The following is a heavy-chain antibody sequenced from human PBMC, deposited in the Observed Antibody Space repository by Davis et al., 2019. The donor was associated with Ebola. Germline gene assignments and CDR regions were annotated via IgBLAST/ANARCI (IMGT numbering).Heavy chain of an antibody. V-gene: IGHV3-30*03. CDR2: ISYDGSNK. D-gene: IGHD3-16*01. Sequence: GGSLRLSCAASGFTFSSYGMHWVRQAPGKGLEWVAVISYDGSNKYYADSVKGRFTISRDNSKNTLYLQMNSLRTEDTALYYCVREIYDYVWLAYFHYWGQGTLVTVSS. CDR1: GFTFSSYG. CDR3: VREIYDYVWLAYFHY. J-gene: IGHJ4*02.